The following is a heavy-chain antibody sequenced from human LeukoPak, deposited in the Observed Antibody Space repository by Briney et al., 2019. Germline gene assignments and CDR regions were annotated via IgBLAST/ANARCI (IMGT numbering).Heavy chain of an antibody. CDR3: AKPPMERHRYFDS. V-gene: IGHV3-23*01. D-gene: IGHD3-3*01. CDR2: ISGTGKST. Sequence: GGSLRLFCAASGFTFSSYTLNWVRRAPGEGLEWVSGISGTGKSTYYADSVKGRFTISRDNSKNTLYLQINSLRADDTAVYYCAKPPMERHRYFDSWGPGTLVTVSS. J-gene: IGHJ4*02. CDR1: GFTFSSYT.